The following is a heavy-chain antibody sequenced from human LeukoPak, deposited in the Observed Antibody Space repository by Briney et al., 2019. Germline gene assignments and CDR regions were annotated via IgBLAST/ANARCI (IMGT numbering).Heavy chain of an antibody. D-gene: IGHD2-21*01. J-gene: IGHJ4*02. Sequence: PVGSLRLSCAASAFTFSSYSMNWVRQAPGKGLEWVSSISSSSTYIYYADSVRGRFTISRDNTKNSLFLQMNSLRAEDTAVYFCGTIPSTEVNPYWDQGTLVTVSS. CDR2: ISSSSTYI. CDR1: AFTFSSYS. CDR3: GTIPSTEVNPY. V-gene: IGHV3-21*01.